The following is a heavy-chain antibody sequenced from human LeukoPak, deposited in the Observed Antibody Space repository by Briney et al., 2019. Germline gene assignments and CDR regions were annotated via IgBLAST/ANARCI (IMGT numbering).Heavy chain of an antibody. CDR3: AREGRGYSPFDY. CDR2: IYSSGST. D-gene: IGHD6-25*01. J-gene: IGHJ4*02. CDR1: DGSISSSDYY. Sequence: SETLSLTCTVSDGSISSSDYYWTWLRQPPGKGLEWIGYIYSSGSTYYNPSLKSRVTMSVDTSKNQFSLKLSSVTAADTAVYYCAREGRGYSPFDYWGQGTLVTVSS. V-gene: IGHV4-30-4*01.